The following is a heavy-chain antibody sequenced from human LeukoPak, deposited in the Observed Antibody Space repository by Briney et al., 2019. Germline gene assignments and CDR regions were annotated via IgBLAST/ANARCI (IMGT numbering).Heavy chain of an antibody. D-gene: IGHD4-23*01. CDR2: IDPNGGT. Sequence: LETLSLTCAVYGGSFSGYHWTWIRQPPGKGLEWIGEIDPNGGTNYKPSLKNRVTMSLDTSKNQFSLKLSSVTAADTAVYYCGRGQEVRWPPPIYWGQGTLVTVSS. V-gene: IGHV4-34*01. CDR1: GGSFSGYH. J-gene: IGHJ4*02. CDR3: GRGQEVRWPPPIY.